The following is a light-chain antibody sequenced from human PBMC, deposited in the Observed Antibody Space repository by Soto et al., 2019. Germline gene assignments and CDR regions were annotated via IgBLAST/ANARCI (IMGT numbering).Light chain of an antibody. J-gene: IGKJ1*01. Sequence: EIVLTQSPAILSLSPGERATLSCRASQSVSSYSAWYQPKPGQAPRLLIYDTSNRATGVPARFSGSGSGTDFTLTISSLEPEDFDVDYCHQRSNWPWTFGQVTKVES. CDR2: DTS. CDR1: QSVSSY. V-gene: IGKV3-11*01. CDR3: HQRSNWPWT.